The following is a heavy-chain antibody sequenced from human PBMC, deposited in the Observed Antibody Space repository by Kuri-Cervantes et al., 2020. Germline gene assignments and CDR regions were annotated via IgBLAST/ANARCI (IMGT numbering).Heavy chain of an antibody. CDR3: ARVTRYLYYYCYMDV. D-gene: IGHD1-1*01. CDR2: ISYEGSNK. J-gene: IGHJ6*03. V-gene: IGHV3-30*14. Sequence: GESLKISCAASGFTFSSYAMHWVRQAPGKGLEWVAVISYEGSNKYYADSVKGRFSISRHNSRNTLYLQMDSLRAEDTAVYYCARVTRYLYYYCYMDVWGKGTSVTVSS. CDR1: GFTFSSYA.